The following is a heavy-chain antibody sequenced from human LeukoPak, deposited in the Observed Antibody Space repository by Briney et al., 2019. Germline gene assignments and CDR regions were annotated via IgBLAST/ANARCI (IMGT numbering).Heavy chain of an antibody. Sequence: NPSETLSLTCTVSGDSISSSNYYWGWIRQPPGKGLEWIGSIYYSGITYFNPSLKSRVTISVDTSKNQFSLKLSSVTAADTAVYYCARITRSWFDPWGQGTLVTVSS. V-gene: IGHV4-39*07. J-gene: IGHJ5*02. CDR2: IYYSGIT. D-gene: IGHD2-2*01. CDR3: ARITRSWFDP. CDR1: GDSISSSNYY.